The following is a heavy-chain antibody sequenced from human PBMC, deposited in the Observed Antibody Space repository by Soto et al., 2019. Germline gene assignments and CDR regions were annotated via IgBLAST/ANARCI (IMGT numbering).Heavy chain of an antibody. CDR1: RFTFSSYG. Sequence: QVQLVESGGGVVQPGRSLRLSCAASRFTFSSYGMHWVRQAPGKGLEWVAAISYDGSNKNYADSVKGRFTISRDNSKNTLYRQRNGVRGEETAVYHCAKGLVGYVVGVQDSPYGMDVWGQGTTVTVSS. V-gene: IGHV3-30*18. CDR2: ISYDGSNK. D-gene: IGHD2-8*02. CDR3: AKGLVGYVVGVQDSPYGMDV. J-gene: IGHJ6*02.